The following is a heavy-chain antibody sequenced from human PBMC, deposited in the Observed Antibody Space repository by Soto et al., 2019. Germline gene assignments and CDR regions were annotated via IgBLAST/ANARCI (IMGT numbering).Heavy chain of an antibody. CDR2: IYHSGST. V-gene: IGHV4-4*02. D-gene: IGHD3-10*01. CDR1: GGSISSSNW. Sequence: SETLCLTCAVSGGSISSSNWWSWVRQPPGKGLEWIGEIYHSGSTNYNPSLKSRVTISVDKSKNQFSLKLSSVTAADTAVYYCARALWFGSYYYGMDVWGQGTTVTVS. J-gene: IGHJ6*02. CDR3: ARALWFGSYYYGMDV.